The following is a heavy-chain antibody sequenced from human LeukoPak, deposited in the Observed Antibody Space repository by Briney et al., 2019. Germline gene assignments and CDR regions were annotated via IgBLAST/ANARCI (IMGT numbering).Heavy chain of an antibody. V-gene: IGHV3-23*01. Sequence: GGSLRLSCAASGFTFSSYAMSWVRQAPGMGLEWVAAISGSGGSTYYAESVKGRFTISRDNSKNTLYLQMSGLRAGDTAVYFCAKDGTPGDYWGQGTRVTVSS. D-gene: IGHD2-15*01. CDR3: AKDGTPGDY. CDR2: ISGSGGST. CDR1: GFTFSSYA. J-gene: IGHJ4*02.